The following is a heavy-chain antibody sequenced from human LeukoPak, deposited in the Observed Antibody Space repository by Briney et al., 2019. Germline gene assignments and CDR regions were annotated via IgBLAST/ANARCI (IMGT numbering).Heavy chain of an antibody. D-gene: IGHD2-2*02. J-gene: IGHJ5*02. CDR2: IIPIFGTA. CDR1: GYTFTSYG. CDR3: ARGPPGYCSSTSCYSRGTFNWFDP. V-gene: IGHV1-69*13. Sequence: SVKVSCKASGYTFTSYGISWVRQAPGQGLEWMGGIIPIFGTANYAQKFQGRVTITADESTSTAYMELSSLRSEDTAVYYCARGPPGYCSSTSCYSRGTFNWFDPWGQGTLVTVSS.